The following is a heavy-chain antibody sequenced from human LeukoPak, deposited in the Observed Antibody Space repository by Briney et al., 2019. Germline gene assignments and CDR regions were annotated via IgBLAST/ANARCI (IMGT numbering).Heavy chain of an antibody. CDR1: GDSISDYY. D-gene: IGHD4-17*01. J-gene: IGHJ4*02. V-gene: IGHV4-59*08. CDR3: ARHNYGDYFPALSLDY. Sequence: KASETLSLTCTVSGDSISDYYWSWIRQPPGKGLEWIGYIYYSGSTNYNPSLKSRVTRSVDTSKNQCSLKLRSVTAADTAVYYCARHNYGDYFPALSLDYWGQGTLVTVSS. CDR2: IYYSGST.